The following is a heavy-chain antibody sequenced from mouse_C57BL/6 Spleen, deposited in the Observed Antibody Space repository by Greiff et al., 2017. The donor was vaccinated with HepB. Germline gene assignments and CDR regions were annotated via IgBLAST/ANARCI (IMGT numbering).Heavy chain of an antibody. CDR1: GYTFTNYW. CDR2: IYPGGGYT. J-gene: IGHJ2*01. D-gene: IGHD3-2*02. CDR3: ARRGLRLPLDY. V-gene: IGHV1-63*01. Sequence: QVQLKESGAELVRPGTSVKMSCKASGYTFTNYWIGWAKQRPGHGLEWIGDIYPGGGYTNYNEKFKGKATLTADKSSSTAYMQFSSLTSEDSAIYYCARRGLRLPLDYWGQGTTLTVSS.